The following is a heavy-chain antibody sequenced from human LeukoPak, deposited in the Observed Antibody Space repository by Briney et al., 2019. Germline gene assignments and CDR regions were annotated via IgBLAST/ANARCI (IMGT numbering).Heavy chain of an antibody. CDR1: GFTFSTCS. CDR2: ISGSSYHI. CDR3: ASGTIVGARGADN. V-gene: IGHV3-21*01. Sequence: GGSLRLSCAASGFTFSTCSMKWVRQAPGKALEWVSSISGSSYHIYYADSVKGRFTISRDNANNLLYLQMNSLRAEVTAVYYCASGTIVGARGADNWGQGTLVTVSS. D-gene: IGHD1-26*01. J-gene: IGHJ4*02.